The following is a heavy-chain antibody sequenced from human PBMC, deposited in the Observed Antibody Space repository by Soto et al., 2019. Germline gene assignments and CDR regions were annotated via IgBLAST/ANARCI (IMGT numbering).Heavy chain of an antibody. CDR3: AREGPYGYYYGSGSPQFDYYYYMDV. J-gene: IGHJ6*03. D-gene: IGHD3-10*01. CDR2: INAGNGNT. CDR1: GYTFTSYA. Sequence: ASVKVSCKASGYTFTSYAMHWVRQAPGQRLEWMGWINAGNGNTKYSQKFQGRVTITRDTSASTAYMELSSLRSEDTAGYYCAREGPYGYYYGSGSPQFDYYYYMDVWGKGTTVTVSS. V-gene: IGHV1-3*01.